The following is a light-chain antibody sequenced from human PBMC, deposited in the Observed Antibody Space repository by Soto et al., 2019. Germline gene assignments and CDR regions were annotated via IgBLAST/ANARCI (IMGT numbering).Light chain of an antibody. CDR2: WAS. CDR1: QSVLYSSNNKNY. CDR3: QQYYSTLYT. V-gene: IGKV4-1*01. Sequence: DIVMTQSPDSLAVSLGERATINCKSSQSVLYSSNNKNYLAWYQQKPGQPPKLLIYWASTRESGVPDRFSGSGSGTDFTLTISSLQAEDVAVYYCQQYYSTLYTFGQGTKLRSN. J-gene: IGKJ2*01.